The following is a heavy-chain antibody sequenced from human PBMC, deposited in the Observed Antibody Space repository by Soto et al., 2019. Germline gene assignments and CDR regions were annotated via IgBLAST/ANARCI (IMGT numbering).Heavy chain of an antibody. J-gene: IGHJ6*02. V-gene: IGHV3-23*01. CDR3: ADPVPAATHHDYYTMHV. D-gene: IGHD2-2*01. CDR1: GFTFRFYS. Sequence: GGSLRLCCAASGFTFRFYSMSWVRQAPGKGLEWVSYTTGSGDTTSYADSVKGRFTISRDNSKNTLYLQMNSLRADDTAVYYCADPVPAATHHDYYTMHVWGQATMVSGSS. CDR2: TTGSGDTT.